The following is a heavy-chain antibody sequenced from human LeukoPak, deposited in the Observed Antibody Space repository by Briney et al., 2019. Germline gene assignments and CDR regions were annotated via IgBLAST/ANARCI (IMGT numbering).Heavy chain of an antibody. CDR2: VSQSRGT. J-gene: IGHJ4*02. CDR1: DYSISSRYY. CDR3: ARDSRYCSGGNCHLRFDY. Sequence: ASETLSLTCTVSDYSISSRYYWGWIRQPPGKGLEWIGSVSQSRGTYYNPSVKSRVTISLDTSKNQFSLKLSSVTAAGTAVYYCARDSRYCSGGNCHLRFDYWGQGILVTVSS. D-gene: IGHD2-15*01. V-gene: IGHV4-38-2*02.